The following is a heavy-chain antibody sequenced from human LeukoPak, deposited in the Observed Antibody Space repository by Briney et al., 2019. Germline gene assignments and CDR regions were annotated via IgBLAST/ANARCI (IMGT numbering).Heavy chain of an antibody. Sequence: ASVKVSCKASGGTFSSYAIGWVRQAPGQGLEWMGGIIPIFGTANYAQKFQGRVTITTDESTSTAYMELSSLRSEDTAVYYCARERYSGYTHQYYFDYWGQGTLVTVSS. D-gene: IGHD5-12*01. CDR2: IIPIFGTA. CDR1: GGTFSSYA. J-gene: IGHJ4*02. CDR3: ARERYSGYTHQYYFDY. V-gene: IGHV1-69*05.